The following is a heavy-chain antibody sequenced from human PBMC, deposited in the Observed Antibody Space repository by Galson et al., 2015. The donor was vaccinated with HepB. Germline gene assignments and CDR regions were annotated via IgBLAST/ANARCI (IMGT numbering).Heavy chain of an antibody. CDR2: IKSKANNYAT. J-gene: IGHJ4*02. Sequence: SLRLSCAASGFTFSGSAIRWVRQTSGKGPEWVGLIKSKANNYATWYVPSLKGRFTISRDDSKNTLYLEMNSLKTEDTALYYCTTFLEMTTVQYWGQGTLVTVSS. D-gene: IGHD4-11*01. V-gene: IGHV3-73*01. CDR3: TTFLEMTTVQY. CDR1: GFTFSGSA.